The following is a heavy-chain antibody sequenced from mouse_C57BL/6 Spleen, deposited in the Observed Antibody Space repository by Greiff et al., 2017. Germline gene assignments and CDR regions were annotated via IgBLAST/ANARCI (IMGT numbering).Heavy chain of an antibody. Sequence: VQLKQSGPVLVKPGASVKMSCKASGYTFTDYYMNWVKQSHGKSLEWIGVINPYNGGTSYNQKFKGKATLTVDKSSSTAYMELNSLTSEDSAVYYCARLSTSAWFAYWGQGTLVTVSA. D-gene: IGHD5-1*01. CDR1: GYTFTDYY. CDR3: ARLSTSAWFAY. J-gene: IGHJ3*01. CDR2: INPYNGGT. V-gene: IGHV1-19*01.